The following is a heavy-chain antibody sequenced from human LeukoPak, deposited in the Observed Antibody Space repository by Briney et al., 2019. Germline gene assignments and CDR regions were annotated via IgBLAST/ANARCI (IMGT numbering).Heavy chain of an antibody. J-gene: IGHJ5*02. V-gene: IGHV1-2*02. CDR1: GYTFTGYY. CDR3: ARDRLRLGYERTNWLDP. Sequence: GASVKVSCKASGYTFTGYYIHWVRQAPGQGLEWMGWINPNNGGTKYGQKFQGRVTMTRDTSISTAYIELSRLSSDDTAVFYCARDRLRLGYERTNWLDPWGQGTLVTVSS. D-gene: IGHD2-15*01. CDR2: INPNNGGT.